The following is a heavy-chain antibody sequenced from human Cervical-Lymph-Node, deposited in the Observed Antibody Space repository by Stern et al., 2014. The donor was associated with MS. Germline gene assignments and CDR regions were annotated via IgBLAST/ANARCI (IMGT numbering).Heavy chain of an antibody. CDR1: GFTFSTYN. CDR3: AKGGAAGRYDFDC. D-gene: IGHD6-13*01. V-gene: IGHV3-21*01. CDR2: ISGSSSYI. Sequence: EVQLVESGGGLVKPGGSLRLSCAASGFTFSTYNMNWVRQAPGKGLEWVSSISGSSSYIYYADSVKGRLTISRDNAKNSLYLQINSLRAEDTAVYYCAKGGAAGRYDFDCWGQGTLVTVSS. J-gene: IGHJ4*02.